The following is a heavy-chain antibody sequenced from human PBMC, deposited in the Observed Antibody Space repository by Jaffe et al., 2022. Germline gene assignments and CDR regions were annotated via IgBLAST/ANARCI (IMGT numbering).Heavy chain of an antibody. V-gene: IGHV3-7*05. CDR3: AAQSSGWYGIVFSFDY. J-gene: IGHJ4*02. CDR2: IKQDGSEK. Sequence: EVQLVESGGGLVQPGGSLRLSCAASGFTFSSYWMSWVRQAPGKGLEWVANIKQDGSEKYYVDSVKGRFTISRDNAKNSLYLQMNSLRAEDTAVYYCAAQSSGWYGIVFSFDYWGQGTLVTVSS. CDR1: GFTFSSYW. D-gene: IGHD6-19*01.